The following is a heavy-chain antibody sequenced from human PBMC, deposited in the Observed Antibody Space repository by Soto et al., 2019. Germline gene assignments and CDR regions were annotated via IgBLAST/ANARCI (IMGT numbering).Heavy chain of an antibody. CDR1: GLSFTTYA. J-gene: IGHJ4*02. V-gene: IGHV3-53*01. CDR3: ARAVAGLAY. Sequence: GTLRLSCIASGLSFTTYAMNWVRQAPGKGLEWVSVIYSGGSTHYADSVKGRFTISRDNSKNTLYLQMNSLIAEDTAVYYCARAVAGLAYWGQVSLVT. CDR2: IYSGGST. D-gene: IGHD6-19*01.